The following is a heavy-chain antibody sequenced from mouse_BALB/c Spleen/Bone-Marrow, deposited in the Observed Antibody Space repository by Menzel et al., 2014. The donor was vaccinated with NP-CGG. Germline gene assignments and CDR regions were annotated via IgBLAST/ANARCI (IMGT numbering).Heavy chain of an antibody. D-gene: IGHD1-1*01. CDR1: GYTFTSYW. J-gene: IGHJ4*01. CDR3: ARQITTVDYAMDY. CDR2: INPSTGYT. V-gene: IGHV1-7*01. Sequence: VKLMESGAELAKPGASVKMSCKASGYTFTSYWMHWVKQRPGQGLEWIGYINPSTGYTEYSQKYKDKATLTADKSSSTAYMQLSSLTSEDSAVYYCARQITTVDYAMDYWGQGTSVTVSS.